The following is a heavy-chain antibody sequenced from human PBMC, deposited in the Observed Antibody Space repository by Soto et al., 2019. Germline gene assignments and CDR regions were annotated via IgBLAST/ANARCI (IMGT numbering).Heavy chain of an antibody. CDR3: ARQFDYDTSGYYYAY. Sequence: SVKVSCKASGGTFSKNTISWVRQAPGQGLEWMGGIMPVFGRPNYAQKFQGRVTITADEYTRTAYMELSRLKSDDTAVYYCARQFDYDTSGYYYAYWGQGTQVTVTS. CDR1: GGTFSKNT. J-gene: IGHJ4*02. D-gene: IGHD3-22*01. CDR2: IMPVFGRP. V-gene: IGHV1-69*13.